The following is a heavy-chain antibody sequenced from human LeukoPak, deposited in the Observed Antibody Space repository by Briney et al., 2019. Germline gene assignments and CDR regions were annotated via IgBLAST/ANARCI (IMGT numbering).Heavy chain of an antibody. Sequence: GGFLRLSCAASGFTVSSNYMSWVRQAPGKGLEWVSVIYSGGSTYYADSAKGRFTISRDNSKNTLFLQMNSLRAEDTAVYYCARANYYYDSSGYPPGGYWGQGTLVTVSS. CDR1: GFTVSSNY. J-gene: IGHJ4*02. CDR3: ARANYYYDSSGYPPGGY. V-gene: IGHV3-53*01. CDR2: IYSGGST. D-gene: IGHD3-22*01.